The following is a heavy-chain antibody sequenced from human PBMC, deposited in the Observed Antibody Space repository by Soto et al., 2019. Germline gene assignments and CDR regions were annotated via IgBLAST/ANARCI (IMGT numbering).Heavy chain of an antibody. D-gene: IGHD3-10*01. CDR1: GFTFSSYG. J-gene: IGHJ4*02. V-gene: IGHV3-33*01. CDR3: ARGTLWFGELSVDY. Sequence: HVQLVESGGGVVQPGRSLRLSCAASGFTFSSYGMHWVRQAPGKGLEWVAVIWYDGSNKYYADSVKGRFTISRDNSKNTLYLQMNSLRAEDTAVYYCARGTLWFGELSVDYWGQGTLVTVSS. CDR2: IWYDGSNK.